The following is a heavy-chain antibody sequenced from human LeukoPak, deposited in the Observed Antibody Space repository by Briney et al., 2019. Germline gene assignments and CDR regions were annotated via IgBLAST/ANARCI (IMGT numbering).Heavy chain of an antibody. J-gene: IGHJ4*02. V-gene: IGHV3-49*04. CDR2: IRSKAYGGAT. Sequence: GGSLRLSCTASGFTFGDYAMSWVRQAPGKGLEWVGFIRSKAYGGATEYAASVKGRFTISRDDSKSIAYLQMNSLKTEDTAVYYCTRDILTGYYKHLFDYWGQGTLVTVSS. CDR3: TRDILTGYYKHLFDY. D-gene: IGHD3-9*01. CDR1: GFTFGDYA.